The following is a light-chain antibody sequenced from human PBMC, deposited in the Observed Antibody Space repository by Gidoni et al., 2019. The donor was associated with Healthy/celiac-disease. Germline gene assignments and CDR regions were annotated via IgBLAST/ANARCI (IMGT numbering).Light chain of an antibody. Sequence: QSALTQPPSAFGSPGQSVTISCTGTSSDVGGYNYVSWYQQHPGKAPKLMIYEVSKRPSGVPDRFSGSKSGNTASLTVSGLQAEDEADYYCSSYAGSNNFVFGTGTKVTVL. CDR3: SSYAGSNNFV. J-gene: IGLJ1*01. CDR1: SSDVGGYNY. CDR2: EVS. V-gene: IGLV2-8*01.